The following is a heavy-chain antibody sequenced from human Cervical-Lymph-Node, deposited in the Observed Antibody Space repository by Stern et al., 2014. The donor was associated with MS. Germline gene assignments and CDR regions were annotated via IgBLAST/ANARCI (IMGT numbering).Heavy chain of an antibody. CDR3: ARDARRIRTDGYNRYYYGMDV. Sequence: VQLVESGAEVKKPGASVKVSCKASGYTFTSYGISWVRQAPGQGLEWMGWISAYTGNTNYAQKIQGRVTMTTDTATSTAYMELRSLRSDDTAVYYCARDARRIRTDGYNRYYYGMDVWGQGTTVTVSS. CDR2: ISAYTGNT. D-gene: IGHD5-24*01. J-gene: IGHJ6*02. CDR1: GYTFTSYG. V-gene: IGHV1-18*01.